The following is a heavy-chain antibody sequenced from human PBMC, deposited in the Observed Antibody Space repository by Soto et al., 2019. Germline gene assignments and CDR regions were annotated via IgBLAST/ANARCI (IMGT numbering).Heavy chain of an antibody. CDR2: IVVGSGNT. V-gene: IGHV1-58*01. CDR3: AAGYRDGLRAALDS. CDR1: GFTFTSSA. D-gene: IGHD2-15*01. J-gene: IGHJ3*02. Sequence: AAPVKVSCKASGFTFTSSAVQWVRQARGQRLELIGWIVVGSGNTNYAQKFQERVTITRXXXXXXAXMXLXSLRSEDTPVYYCAAGYRDGLRAALDSWG.